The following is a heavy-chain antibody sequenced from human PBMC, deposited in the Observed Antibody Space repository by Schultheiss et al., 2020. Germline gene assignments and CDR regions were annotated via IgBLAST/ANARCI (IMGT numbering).Heavy chain of an antibody. D-gene: IGHD3-16*01. Sequence: GESLKISCAASGFTFSSYGMHWVRQAPGKGLEWVAVISYDGSNKYYADSVKGRFTISRDNAKNSLYLQMNSLRAEDTAVYYCARDRSVTFGGANYGMDVWGQGTTVTVSS. CDR2: ISYDGSNK. CDR3: ARDRSVTFGGANYGMDV. V-gene: IGHV3-30*03. J-gene: IGHJ6*02. CDR1: GFTFSSYG.